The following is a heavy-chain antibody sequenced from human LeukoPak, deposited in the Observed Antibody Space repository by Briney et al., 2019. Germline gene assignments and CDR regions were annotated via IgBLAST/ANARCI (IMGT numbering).Heavy chain of an antibody. CDR3: ATDYPHFTMVRGVINY. CDR2: FDSEDGET. Sequence: ASVKVSCKISGYTRTELSMHWVRQAPGKGLEWRGGFDSEDGETIYAQKFQGRVTMTEDTSTDTAYMELSSLRSEDTAVYYCATDYPHFTMVRGVINYWGQGTLVTVSS. CDR1: GYTRTELS. D-gene: IGHD3-10*01. J-gene: IGHJ4*02. V-gene: IGHV1-24*01.